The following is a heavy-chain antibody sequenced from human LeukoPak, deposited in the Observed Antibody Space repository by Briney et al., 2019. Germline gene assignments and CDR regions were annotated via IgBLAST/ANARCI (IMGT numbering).Heavy chain of an antibody. J-gene: IGHJ3*02. CDR1: GGSISSGSYY. V-gene: IGHV4-61*02. D-gene: IGHD6-13*01. Sequence: TSQTLSLTCTVSGGSISSGSYYWSWIRQPAGKGLEWIGRIYTSGSTNYNPSLKSRVTISVDTSKNQFSLKLSSVTAADTAVYYCARAYSSSWRLYAFDIWGQGTMVTVSS. CDR3: ARAYSSSWRLYAFDI. CDR2: IYTSGST.